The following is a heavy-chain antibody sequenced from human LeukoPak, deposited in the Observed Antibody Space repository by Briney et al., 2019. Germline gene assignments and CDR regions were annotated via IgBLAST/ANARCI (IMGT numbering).Heavy chain of an antibody. CDR2: IWYDGSNK. Sequence: GGSLRLSCAASGFTFSSYAMSWVRQAPGKGLEWVAVIWYDGSNKYYADSVKGRFTISRDNSKNTLYLQMNSLRAEDTAVYYCARVRLDTAMVYDYWGQGTLVTVSS. D-gene: IGHD5-18*01. V-gene: IGHV3-33*08. CDR1: GFTFSSYA. J-gene: IGHJ4*02. CDR3: ARVRLDTAMVYDY.